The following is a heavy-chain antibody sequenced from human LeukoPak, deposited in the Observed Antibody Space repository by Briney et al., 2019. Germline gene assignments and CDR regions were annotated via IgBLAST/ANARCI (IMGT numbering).Heavy chain of an antibody. V-gene: IGHV4-34*01. CDR1: GGSFSGYY. CDR3: ARLRGYSYGPRSYGMDV. D-gene: IGHD5-18*01. Sequence: SETLSLTCAVYGGSFSGYYWSWIRQPPGKGLEWIGEINHSGSTNYNPSLKSRVTISVDTSKNQFSLKLSSVTAADTAVYYCARLRGYSYGPRSYGMDVWGLGTTVTVSS. CDR2: INHSGST. J-gene: IGHJ6*02.